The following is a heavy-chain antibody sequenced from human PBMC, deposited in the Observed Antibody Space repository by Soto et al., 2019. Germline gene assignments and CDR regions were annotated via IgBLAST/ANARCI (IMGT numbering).Heavy chain of an antibody. V-gene: IGHV4-30-2*01. J-gene: IGHJ3*01. CDR1: GCSMRSGGYS. CDR2: IYHSGNT. Sequence: PSETLSVPCTLSGCSMRSGGYSWTWLRQPPGKGLEWIGYIYHSGNTYYNPSLKSRVAISGDRSKNQFTLNLSSLTAADTVVYYCASNVAADDAVDVWGQGTMV. D-gene: IGHD2-15*01. CDR3: ASNVAADDAVDV.